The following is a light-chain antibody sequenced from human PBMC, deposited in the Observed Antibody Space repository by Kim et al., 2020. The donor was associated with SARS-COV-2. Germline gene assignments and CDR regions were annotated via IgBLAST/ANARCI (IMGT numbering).Light chain of an antibody. V-gene: IGKV1-39*01. CDR1: QSINTY. CDR3: QQSYSTPDT. J-gene: IGKJ2*01. Sequence: SATVGDRSSITSRASQSINTYLNWYQQKPGKAPKLLIYTASSLQSGVPSRFSGSGYGTDFTLKISSLQPEDFAAYHCQQSYSTPDTFGQGTKLEI. CDR2: TAS.